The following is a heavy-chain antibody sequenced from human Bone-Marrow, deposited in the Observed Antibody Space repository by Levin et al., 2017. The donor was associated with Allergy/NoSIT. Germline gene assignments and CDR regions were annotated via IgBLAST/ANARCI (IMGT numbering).Heavy chain of an antibody. V-gene: IGHV3-30*04. CDR1: GFPFNRNS. Sequence: GGSLRLSCATSGFPFNRNSMHWVRQAPGKGLDWVAVISYDGRKEYYADSVKGRFTISRDISKSTLYLQMNNLRPEDTAVYYCVRDVYSAGWSDSWGQGTQVTVSS. CDR2: ISYDGRKE. CDR3: VRDVYSAGWSDS. J-gene: IGHJ4*02. D-gene: IGHD5-12*01.